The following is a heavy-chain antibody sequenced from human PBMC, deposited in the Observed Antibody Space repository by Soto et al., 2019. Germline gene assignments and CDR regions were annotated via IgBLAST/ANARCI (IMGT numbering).Heavy chain of an antibody. D-gene: IGHD5-18*01. CDR3: ARSIQRGYSYGYDP. Sequence: PSEPLSLTCAVSGYSISSGYYWGWIRQPPGKGLEWIGSIYHSGSTYYNPSLKSRVTISVDTSKNQFSLKLSSVTAADTAVYYCARSIQRGYSYGYDPWGQGTLVTVSS. CDR2: IYHSGST. V-gene: IGHV4-38-2*01. CDR1: GYSISSGYY. J-gene: IGHJ5*02.